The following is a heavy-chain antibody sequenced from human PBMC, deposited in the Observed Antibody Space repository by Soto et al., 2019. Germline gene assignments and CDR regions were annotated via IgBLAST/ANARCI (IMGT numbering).Heavy chain of an antibody. Sequence: EVQLVESGGGLVQTGGSLRLSCAASGFTFSSFSIDWVRQAPGKGLEWISYITKSSSPIYYADSVKGRFTVSRDNGKNAVYLQMNSLRAEDTAVYYCVRLYPSGWYIDHWGQGTLVTVSS. CDR2: ITKSSSPI. V-gene: IGHV3-48*01. CDR3: VRLYPSGWYIDH. J-gene: IGHJ4*02. CDR1: GFTFSSFS. D-gene: IGHD6-19*01.